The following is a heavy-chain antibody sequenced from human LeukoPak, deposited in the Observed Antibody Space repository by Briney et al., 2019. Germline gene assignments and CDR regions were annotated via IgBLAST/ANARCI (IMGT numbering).Heavy chain of an antibody. CDR3: ARIPLNIVVVTAPDY. CDR2: INHSGST. J-gene: IGHJ4*02. V-gene: IGHV4-34*01. D-gene: IGHD2-21*02. Sequence: PSETLSLTCAVYGGSFSGYYWSWIRQPPGKGLEWIGEINHSGSTNYNPSLKSRVTISVDTSKNQFSLKLSSVTAADTAVHYCARIPLNIVVVTAPDYWGQGTLVTVSS. CDR1: GGSFSGYY.